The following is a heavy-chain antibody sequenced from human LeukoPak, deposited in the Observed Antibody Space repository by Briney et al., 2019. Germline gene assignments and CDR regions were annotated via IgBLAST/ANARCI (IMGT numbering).Heavy chain of an antibody. CDR3: ARAVHYYDSSGYYLGINIERVYYFDY. Sequence: ASVKVSCKASGYTFTGYYMHWVRQAPGQGLEWMGWINPNSGGTNYAQKFQGRVTMTRDTSISTAYMELSRLRSDDTAVYYCARAVHYYDSSGYYLGINIERVYYFDYWGQGTLVTVSS. CDR2: INPNSGGT. V-gene: IGHV1-2*02. CDR1: GYTFTGYY. D-gene: IGHD3-22*01. J-gene: IGHJ4*02.